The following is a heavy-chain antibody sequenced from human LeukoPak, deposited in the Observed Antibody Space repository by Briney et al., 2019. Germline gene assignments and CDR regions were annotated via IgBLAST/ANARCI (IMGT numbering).Heavy chain of an antibody. J-gene: IGHJ6*04. CDR3: ARDTYCSGGSCYQQSYYYGMDV. Sequence: GASVRVSCKGSGYTFTSYGISWVRQAPGQGLEWMGWISAYNGNTNYAQKLQGRVTMTTDTSTSTAYMELRSLRSDDTAVYYCARDTYCSGGSCYQQSYYYGMDVWGKGTTVTVSS. V-gene: IGHV1-18*04. D-gene: IGHD2-15*01. CDR1: GYTFTSYG. CDR2: ISAYNGNT.